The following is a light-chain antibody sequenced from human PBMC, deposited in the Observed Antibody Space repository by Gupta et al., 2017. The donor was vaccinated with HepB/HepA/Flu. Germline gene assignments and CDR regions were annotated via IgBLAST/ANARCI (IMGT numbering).Light chain of an antibody. CDR1: SGRIASSY. CDR2: EDK. CDR3: QSDDRSSHSG. V-gene: IGLV6-57*03. Sequence: NFILTQPHSVSVSPGRPVTLSFTRSSGRIASSYTQWYQLRPGSAPTTVIFEDKERPSGVPDRFSGSIDRSSNSAYLTISGLKSEDEADYYCQSDDRSSHSGFGGGTQMTVL. J-gene: IGLJ7*01.